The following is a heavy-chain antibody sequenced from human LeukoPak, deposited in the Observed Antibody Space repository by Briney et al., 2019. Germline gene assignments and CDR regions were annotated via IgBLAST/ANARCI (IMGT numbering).Heavy chain of an antibody. CDR2: INHSGRT. CDR1: GDSIRSSNW. Sequence: SETLSLTCDVSGDSIRSSNWWNWVRQPPGKGLEWIGEINHSGRTNYNPSLKSRVTISVDTSKKQFSLKLSSVTAADTAVYYCARGVDYYGVWGQGTLVTVSS. D-gene: IGHD3-10*01. CDR3: ARGVDYYGV. V-gene: IGHV4-4*02. J-gene: IGHJ4*02.